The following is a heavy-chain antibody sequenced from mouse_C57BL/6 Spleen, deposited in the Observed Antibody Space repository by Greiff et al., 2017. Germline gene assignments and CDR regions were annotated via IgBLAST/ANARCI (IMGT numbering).Heavy chain of an antibody. CDR2: ISSGGSYT. CDR1: GFTFSSYG. CDR3: ARQGNSWDYFDY. D-gene: IGHD4-1*01. Sequence: EVKLVESGGDLVKPGGSLKLSCAASGFTFSSYGMSWVRQTPDKRLEWVATISSGGSYTYYPARVKGRFTISRDNAKNTLYLQMSILKSEDTAMYDCARQGNSWDYFDYWGQGTTLTVSS. V-gene: IGHV5-6*01. J-gene: IGHJ2*01.